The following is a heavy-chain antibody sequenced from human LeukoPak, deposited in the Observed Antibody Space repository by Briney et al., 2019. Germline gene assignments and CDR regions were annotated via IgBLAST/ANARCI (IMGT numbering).Heavy chain of an antibody. D-gene: IGHD3-22*01. CDR1: GGSFSGYY. CDR2: INHSGST. Sequence: PSETLSLTCAVYGGSFSGYYWSWIRQPPGKGLEWIGEINHSGSTNYNPSLKSRVTISVDTSKNQFSLKLSSVTAADTAVYYCARGRLTYYYDSSGYYYPYYFDYWGQGTLVTVSS. V-gene: IGHV4-34*01. CDR3: ARGRLTYYYDSSGYYYPYYFDY. J-gene: IGHJ4*02.